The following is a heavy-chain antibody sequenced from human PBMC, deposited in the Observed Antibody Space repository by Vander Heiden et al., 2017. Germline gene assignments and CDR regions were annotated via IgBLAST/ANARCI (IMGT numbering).Heavy chain of an antibody. V-gene: IGHV4-39*01. D-gene: IGHD4-17*01. CDR1: GGSIRSHTYY. Sequence: QLQLQESGPGLVKPSETLSLTCAVSGGSIRSHTYYWGWIRQPTGKGLEWIGSLSYDGSTYYNASLESRVTMSVDTSKNQLSLKLSSVTAADTAVYYCARHLGVYGDDSLDYWGLGTLVTVSS. CDR3: ARHLGVYGDDSLDY. CDR2: LSYDGST. J-gene: IGHJ4*02.